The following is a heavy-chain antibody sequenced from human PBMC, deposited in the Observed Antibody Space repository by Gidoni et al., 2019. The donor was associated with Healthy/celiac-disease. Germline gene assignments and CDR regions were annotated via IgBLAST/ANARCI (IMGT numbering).Heavy chain of an antibody. CDR3: AIHAGVPAAHDAFDI. Sequence: VQLQQSGPGLVKPSGTLSLTSAASAGSLSSSNWWSWVRQPPGKGLEWIGEIYHSGSTNYNPSLKSRVTISVDKSKNQFSLKLSSVTAADTAVYYCAIHAGVPAAHDAFDIWGQGTMVTVSS. CDR1: AGSLSSSNW. V-gene: IGHV4-4*02. D-gene: IGHD2-2*01. CDR2: IYHSGST. J-gene: IGHJ3*02.